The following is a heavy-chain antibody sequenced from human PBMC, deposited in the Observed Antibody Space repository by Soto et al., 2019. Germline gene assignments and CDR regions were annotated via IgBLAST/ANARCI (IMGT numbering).Heavy chain of an antibody. D-gene: IGHD6-6*01. Sequence: PVGSLRLSCAASGFTFSSYEMNWVRQAPGKGLEWVSYISSSGSTIYYADSVKGRFTISRDNAKNSLYLQMNSLRAEDTAVYYCARVSWIAARGASDYWGQGTLVTVSS. CDR3: ARVSWIAARGASDY. J-gene: IGHJ4*02. CDR2: ISSSGSTI. V-gene: IGHV3-48*03. CDR1: GFTFSSYE.